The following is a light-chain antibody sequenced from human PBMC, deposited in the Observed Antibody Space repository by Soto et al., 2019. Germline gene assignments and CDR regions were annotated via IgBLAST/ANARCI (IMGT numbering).Light chain of an antibody. CDR1: RSDIGGYNY. CDR2: EVN. V-gene: IGLV2-14*01. J-gene: IGLJ1*01. Sequence: QSVLTQPASVSGSPGQSITISCSGTRSDIGGYNYVSWYQHHPGKAPKLMIYEVNTRPSGVSDRFSGSKSGNTASLTISGLQAEDEADYYCRSYTSSSTYVFGSGTKVTV. CDR3: RSYTSSSTYV.